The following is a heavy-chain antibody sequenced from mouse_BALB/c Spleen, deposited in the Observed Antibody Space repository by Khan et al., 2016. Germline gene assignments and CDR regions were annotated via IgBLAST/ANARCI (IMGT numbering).Heavy chain of an antibody. CDR2: IWSGGAT. J-gene: IGHJ4*01. Sequence: QVQLQQSGPGLVQPSQSLSITCTVSGFSLSSYGIHWVRQSPGKGLEWLGVIWSGGATAYKAAFISRVCISKDNYKRQVLFKMNSLQGNDNALFSCATHPLYYGSNHYAVDYWGQGTSVTVSS. CDR1: GFSLSSYG. V-gene: IGHV2-2*02. CDR3: ATHPLYYGSNHYAVDY. D-gene: IGHD1-1*01.